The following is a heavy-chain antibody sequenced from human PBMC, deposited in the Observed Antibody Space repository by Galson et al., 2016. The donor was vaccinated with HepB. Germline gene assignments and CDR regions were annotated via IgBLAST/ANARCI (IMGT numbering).Heavy chain of an antibody. CDR2: IYPGDSDT. Sequence: QSGAEVKKPGESLKISCKGSGYSFTSYWIGWVRQMPGEGLEWMGIIYPGDSDTRYSPSFQGQVTISADKSISTAYLQWSSLKASDTAMYYCARTRYCSSTTFPTPHRPFDYWGQGTLVTVSS. CDR1: GYSFTSYW. V-gene: IGHV5-51*01. D-gene: IGHD2-2*01. CDR3: ARTRYCSSTTFPTPHRPFDY. J-gene: IGHJ4*02.